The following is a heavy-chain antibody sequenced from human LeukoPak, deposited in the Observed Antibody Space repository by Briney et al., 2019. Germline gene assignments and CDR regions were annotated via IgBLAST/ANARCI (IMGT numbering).Heavy chain of an antibody. CDR3: ARLSVIVGAALEYYYYYMDV. CDR2: LYYSGST. D-gene: IGHD1-26*01. V-gene: IGHV4-39*07. CDR1: GGSISTTTYY. J-gene: IGHJ6*03. Sequence: SETLSLTCSVSGGSISTTTYYWGWIRQPPGKGLEWIGSLYYSGSTYYNPSLQSRVTISVDTSKNQFSLNLSSVTAADTAVYYCARLSVIVGAALEYYYYYMDVWGQGTTVTVSS.